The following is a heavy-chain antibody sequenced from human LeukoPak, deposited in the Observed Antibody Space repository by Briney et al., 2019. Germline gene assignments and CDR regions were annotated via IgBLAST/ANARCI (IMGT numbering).Heavy chain of an antibody. Sequence: GASVKVSCKASGYTFAGYYMHWVRQAPGQGLEWMGWINPNSGGTNYAQKFQGRVTMTRDTSISTAYMELSRLRSDDTAVYYCATIAVAGTNFQHWGQGTLVTVSS. CDR3: ATIAVAGTNFQH. V-gene: IGHV1-2*02. CDR1: GYTFAGYY. CDR2: INPNSGGT. D-gene: IGHD6-19*01. J-gene: IGHJ1*01.